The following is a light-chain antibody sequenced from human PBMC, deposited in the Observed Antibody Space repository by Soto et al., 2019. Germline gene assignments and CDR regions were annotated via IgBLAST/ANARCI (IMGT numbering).Light chain of an antibody. CDR1: QSDSSSY. CDR3: QQYGSSPLWT. CDR2: GAS. Sequence: SVLTQSPGTLSLSPGERAALCCRSGQSDSSSYLAWYQQKPGRAPSRLIYGASSRATGIPDRCSGSGSGTDFTLTISRLEPEDFAVYYCQQYGSSPLWTFGQGTKVDI. V-gene: IGKV3-20*01. J-gene: IGKJ1*01.